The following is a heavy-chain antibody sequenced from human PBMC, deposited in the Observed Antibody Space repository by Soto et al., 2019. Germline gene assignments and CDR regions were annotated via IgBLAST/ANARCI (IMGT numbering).Heavy chain of an antibody. CDR1: GFTFSSYA. CDR2: ISGSGGTT. D-gene: IGHD6-13*01. CDR3: AKDQAAAGTISRYFQC. V-gene: IGHV3-23*01. Sequence: EVQLLESGGGLVQPEGSLRLSCAASGFTFSSYAMSWVRQAPGKGLEWVSGISGSGGTTYYADSVKGRFTISRDNSKNTLYLQVSSLRAEDTAVYYCAKDQAAAGTISRYFQCWGQGTVVTVSS. J-gene: IGHJ1*01.